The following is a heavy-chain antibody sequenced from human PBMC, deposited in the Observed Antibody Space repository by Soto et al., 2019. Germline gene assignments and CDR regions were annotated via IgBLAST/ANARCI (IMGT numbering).Heavy chain of an antibody. CDR2: INHSGST. CDR3: ARLGDYDFWSGAPNTFDY. Sequence: SETLSLTCDVYGGSFSGYYWSWIRQPPGKGLEWIGEINHSGSTNYNPSLKSRVTISVDTSKNQFSLKLSSVTAADTAVYYCARLGDYDFWSGAPNTFDYWGQGTLVTVSS. V-gene: IGHV4-34*01. J-gene: IGHJ4*02. D-gene: IGHD3-3*01. CDR1: GGSFSGYY.